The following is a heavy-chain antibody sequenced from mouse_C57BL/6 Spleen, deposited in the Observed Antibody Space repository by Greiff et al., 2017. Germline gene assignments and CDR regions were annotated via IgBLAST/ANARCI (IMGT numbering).Heavy chain of an antibody. V-gene: IGHV5-6*01. CDR1: GFTFSSYG. Sequence: EVKLVESGGDLVKPGGSLKLSCAASGFTFSSYGMSWVRQTPDKRLEWVATISSGGSYTYYPDSVKGRFPISRDNAKNTLYLQMSSLSSEYTAIYYCARHRDSNYWFAYWGQGTLVTVSA. D-gene: IGHD2-5*01. CDR3: ARHRDSNYWFAY. CDR2: ISSGGSYT. J-gene: IGHJ3*01.